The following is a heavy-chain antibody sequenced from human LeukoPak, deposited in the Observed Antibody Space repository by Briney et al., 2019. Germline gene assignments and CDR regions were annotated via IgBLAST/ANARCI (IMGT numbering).Heavy chain of an antibody. Sequence: GSSVKASCKASGGTFSSYAISWVRQAPGQGLEWMGGIIPIFGTANYAQKFQGRVTITTDESTSTAYMELSSLRSEDTAVYYCARVPLDSSGYYHGGWFDPWGQGTLVTVSS. V-gene: IGHV1-69*05. D-gene: IGHD3-22*01. CDR3: ARVPLDSSGYYHGGWFDP. CDR1: GGTFSSYA. CDR2: IIPIFGTA. J-gene: IGHJ5*02.